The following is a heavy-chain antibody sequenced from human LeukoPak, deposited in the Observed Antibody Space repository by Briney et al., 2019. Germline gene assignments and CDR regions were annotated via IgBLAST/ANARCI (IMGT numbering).Heavy chain of an antibody. V-gene: IGHV4-34*01. CDR2: INHSGST. CDR1: GGSFSGYY. Sequence: SETLSLTCAVYGGSFSGYYWSGIRQPPGKGLEWIGEINHSGSTNYNPSLKSRVTISVDTSKNQFSLKLSSVTAADTAVYYCARVLHDFWSGYSFYHFDYWGQGTLVTVSS. CDR3: ARVLHDFWSGYSFYHFDY. D-gene: IGHD3-3*01. J-gene: IGHJ4*02.